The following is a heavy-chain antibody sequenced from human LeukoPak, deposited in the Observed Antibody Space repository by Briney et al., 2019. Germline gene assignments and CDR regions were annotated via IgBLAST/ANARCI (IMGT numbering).Heavy chain of an antibody. CDR2: IYTSGST. CDR3: ARASVEYYYDSSGFSRGNNWFDP. D-gene: IGHD3-22*01. V-gene: IGHV4-61*02. J-gene: IGHJ5*02. Sequence: SETLSLTCTVSGGSISSGSYYWRWIRQPAGKGLEWIGRIYTSGSTNYNPSLKSRVTISVDTSKNQFSLKLSSVTAADTAVYYCARASVEYYYDSSGFSRGNNWFDPWGQGTLVTVSS. CDR1: GGSISSGSYY.